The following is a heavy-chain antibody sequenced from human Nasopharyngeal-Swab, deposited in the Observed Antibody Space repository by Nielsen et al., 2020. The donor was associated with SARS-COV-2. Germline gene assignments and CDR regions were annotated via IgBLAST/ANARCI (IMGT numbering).Heavy chain of an antibody. CDR2: IYHSGST. V-gene: IGHV4-4*02. Sequence: SETLSLTCAVSGGSISSSNWWSWVRQPPGKGLEWIGEIYHSGSTNYNPSLKSRVTISVDKSKNQFSLKLSSVTAADTAVYYCARVVSSSRGDYYYGMDVWGQGTTVTVSS. D-gene: IGHD6-13*01. CDR3: ARVVSSSRGDYYYGMDV. J-gene: IGHJ6*02. CDR1: GGSISSSNW.